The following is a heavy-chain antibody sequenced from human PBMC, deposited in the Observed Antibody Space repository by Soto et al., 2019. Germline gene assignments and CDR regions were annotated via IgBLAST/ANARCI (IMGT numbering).Heavy chain of an antibody. Sequence: GSVKVSCKASGYTFTSYAMHWVRQAPGQRLEWMGWINAGNGNTKYSQKFQGRVTITRDTSASTAYMELSSLRSEDTAVYYCARVEYDYGGKAYYYYYYGMDVWGQGTTVTVSS. CDR1: GYTFTSYA. D-gene: IGHD4-17*01. V-gene: IGHV1-3*01. CDR3: ARVEYDYGGKAYYYYYYGMDV. CDR2: INAGNGNT. J-gene: IGHJ6*02.